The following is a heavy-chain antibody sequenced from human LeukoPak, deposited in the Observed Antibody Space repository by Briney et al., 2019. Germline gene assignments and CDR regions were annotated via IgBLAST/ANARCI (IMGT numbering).Heavy chain of an antibody. CDR2: IYPGDSDT. CDR1: GYTFSNYW. V-gene: IGHV5-51*01. D-gene: IGHD1-26*01. CDR3: ASANSGSYFHFDY. J-gene: IGHJ4*02. Sequence: GESLKISCKGSGYTFSNYWIGWVRQMPGKGLEWMGIIYPGDSDTRYSPSFQGQVTISADKSISTAYLQWSSLKASDTAMYYCASANSGSYFHFDYWGQGTLVTVSS.